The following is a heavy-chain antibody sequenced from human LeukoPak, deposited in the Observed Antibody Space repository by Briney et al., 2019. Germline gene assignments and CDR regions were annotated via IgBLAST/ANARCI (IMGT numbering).Heavy chain of an antibody. V-gene: IGHV1-69*05. CDR1: GGTFSSYA. CDR3: ARARSTVTTFLGAFDI. D-gene: IGHD4-17*01. CDR2: IIPIFGTA. Sequence: VASVKVSCKASGGTFSSYAISWVRQAPGQGLEWMGGIIPIFGTANYAQKFQGRVTITTDESTSTAYMELSSLRSEDMAVYYCARARSTVTTFLGAFDIWGQGTMVTVCS. J-gene: IGHJ3*02.